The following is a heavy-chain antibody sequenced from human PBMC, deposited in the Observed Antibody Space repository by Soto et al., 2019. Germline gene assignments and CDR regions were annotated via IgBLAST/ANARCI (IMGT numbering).Heavy chain of an antibody. CDR2: IYCSGST. CDR1: GGSISRGGYY. V-gene: IGHV4-31*03. CDR3: VRSQAI. Sequence: QVQPQESGPGLVKPSQSLSLTCTFSGGSISRGGYYWSWIRQHQGKGLEWTGYIYCSGSTYYNPSLKSRVTRSVDTTKNEFSLKLSSVTAEDAAVYYWVRSQAIWGQGRMVVVSS. J-gene: IGHJ3*02.